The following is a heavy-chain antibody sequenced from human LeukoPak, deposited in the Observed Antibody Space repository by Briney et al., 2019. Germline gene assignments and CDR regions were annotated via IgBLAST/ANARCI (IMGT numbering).Heavy chain of an antibody. CDR2: IYSGGST. CDR3: ARDREWELPDDAFDI. Sequence: PGGSLRLSCAASGFTVSSNYMSWVRQAPGKGLEWDSVIYSGGSTYYADSVKGRFTISRDNAKNSLYLQMNSLRAEDTAVYYCARDREWELPDDAFDIWGQGTMVTVSS. CDR1: GFTVSSNY. V-gene: IGHV3-53*01. D-gene: IGHD1-26*01. J-gene: IGHJ3*02.